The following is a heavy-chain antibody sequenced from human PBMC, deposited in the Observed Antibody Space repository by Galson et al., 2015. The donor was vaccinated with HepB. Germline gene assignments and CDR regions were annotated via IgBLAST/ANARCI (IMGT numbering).Heavy chain of an antibody. J-gene: IGHJ3*02. CDR2: IVVGSGNT. D-gene: IGHD2-2*01. CDR3: AAEEVPAATDAFDI. Sequence: SVKVSCKASGFTFTSYAMQWVRQARGQRLEWIGWIVVGSGNTNYAQKFQERVTITRDMSTSTAYMELSSLRSEDTAVYYCAAEEVPAATDAFDIWGQGTMVTVSS. V-gene: IGHV1-58*02. CDR1: GFTFTSYA.